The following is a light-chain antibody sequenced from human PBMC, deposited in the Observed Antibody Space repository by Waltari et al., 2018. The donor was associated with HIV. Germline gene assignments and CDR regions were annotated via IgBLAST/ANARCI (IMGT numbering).Light chain of an antibody. Sequence: SYVLTQPPSVSVAPGETATVTCGGSNIGSKSVHWFQQKPGQAPVLVIHDDDDRPSGIPKRFSGSNSGYTATLTISRVEAGDEADYYCQVWDTISGHWVFGGGTKLTVL. CDR2: DDD. CDR3: QVWDTISGHWV. J-gene: IGLJ3*02. V-gene: IGLV3-21*04. CDR1: NIGSKS.